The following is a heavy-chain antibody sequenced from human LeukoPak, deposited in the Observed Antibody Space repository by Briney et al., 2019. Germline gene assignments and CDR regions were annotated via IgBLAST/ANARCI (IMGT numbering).Heavy chain of an antibody. Sequence: GGSMRLSCAASGFTFSNAWMIWVRQAPGQGLVWVGRVKSETDGGTIHYAAPLKGRFTISRDDSKNTLYLQMNSLKTEDTATYYCTTYSYDVLTGYYYFDYWGQGALVTVSS. CDR3: TTYSYDVLTGYYYFDY. V-gene: IGHV3-15*01. D-gene: IGHD3-9*01. CDR1: GFTFSNAW. J-gene: IGHJ4*02. CDR2: VKSETDGGTI.